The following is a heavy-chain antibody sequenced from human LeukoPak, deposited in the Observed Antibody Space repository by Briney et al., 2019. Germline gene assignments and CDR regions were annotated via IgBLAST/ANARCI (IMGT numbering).Heavy chain of an antibody. CDR3: ARGDQYYYGPGAFDI. CDR2: INPNSGGT. CDR1: GYTFTGCY. D-gene: IGHD3-10*01. J-gene: IGHJ3*02. Sequence: ASVKVSCKASGYTFTGCYMHWVRQAPGQGLEWMGWINPNSGGTNYAQKFQGRVTMTRDTSISTAYMELSRLRSDDTAVYYCARGDQYYYGPGAFDIWGQGTMVTVSS. V-gene: IGHV1-2*02.